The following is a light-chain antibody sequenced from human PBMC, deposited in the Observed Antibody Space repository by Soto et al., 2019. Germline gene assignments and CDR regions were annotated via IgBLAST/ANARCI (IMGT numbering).Light chain of an antibody. CDR3: QQCGSSPWT. V-gene: IGKV3-20*01. CDR2: AAS. CDR1: HSVSSYY. Sequence: EIVLTQSPGTLSLSPGERATLSCRASHSVSSYYLAWYQQKPGQAPRLLIYAASSRATGIPERFSGGGSGTDFTLTISRLEPEDFAVYYCQQCGSSPWTFGQGTKVDI. J-gene: IGKJ1*01.